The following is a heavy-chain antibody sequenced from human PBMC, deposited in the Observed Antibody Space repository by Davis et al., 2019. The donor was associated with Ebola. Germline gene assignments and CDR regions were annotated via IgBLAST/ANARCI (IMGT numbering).Heavy chain of an antibody. CDR1: GGSISSDF. J-gene: IGHJ6*02. V-gene: IGHV4-59*01. Sequence: MPSETLSLTCNVSGGSISSDFWTWIRQPPGKGLEWIGYVYYSGSTNYNPSLKSRVTISVDTSKNQFSLKLSSVTAADTAVYYCARGRFRMDVWGQGTTVTVSS. D-gene: IGHD3-10*01. CDR2: VYYSGST. CDR3: ARGRFRMDV.